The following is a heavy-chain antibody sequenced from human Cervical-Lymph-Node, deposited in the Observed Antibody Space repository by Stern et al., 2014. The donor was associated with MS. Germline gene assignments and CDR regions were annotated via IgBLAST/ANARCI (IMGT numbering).Heavy chain of an antibody. J-gene: IGHJ4*02. CDR3: AADSGRREMDY. Sequence: VQLVQSGPEVKKPGTSVKVSCTASGFTFTSSAMQGVRQARGKRLEWIGWIVVGSGNTNDAQKFQERVTITRDMSSSTAYMELSSLRSEDTAVYYCAADSGRREMDYWGQGTLVTVSS. D-gene: IGHD5-24*01. CDR1: GFTFTSSA. V-gene: IGHV1-58*02. CDR2: IVVGSGNT.